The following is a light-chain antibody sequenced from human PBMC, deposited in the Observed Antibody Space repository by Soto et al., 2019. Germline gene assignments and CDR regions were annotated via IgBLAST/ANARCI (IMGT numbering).Light chain of an antibody. J-gene: IGKJ2*01. CDR3: QQCSAWPQT. CDR1: QNVNSF. Sequence: EIVLTESPAALSLSPGERATRSCRASQNVNSFLAWYQQKPGLAPRLLIYDASNRATGIPARFSGSGSGTDFTLTISSLEPEDFAVYYCQQCSAWPQTFGQGTKLEIK. CDR2: DAS. V-gene: IGKV3-11*01.